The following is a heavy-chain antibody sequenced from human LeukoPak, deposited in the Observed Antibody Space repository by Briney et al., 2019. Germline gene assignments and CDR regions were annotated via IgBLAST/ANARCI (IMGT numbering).Heavy chain of an antibody. CDR3: ARGRYDSSGYNNWFDP. CDR1: GGSISSYY. CDR2: IFYSGST. V-gene: IGHV4-59*01. Sequence: PSETLSLTCTVSGGSISSYYWSWIRQPPGKGLEWIGYIFYSGSTNYNPSPKSRVTILVDTSRNQFFLKLSSVTAADTAVYYCARGRYDSSGYNNWFDPWGQGTPVTVSS. J-gene: IGHJ5*02. D-gene: IGHD3-22*01.